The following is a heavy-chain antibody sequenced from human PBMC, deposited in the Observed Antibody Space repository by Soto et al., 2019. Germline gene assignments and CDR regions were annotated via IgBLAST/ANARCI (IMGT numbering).Heavy chain of an antibody. J-gene: IGHJ6*02. D-gene: IGHD6-13*01. Sequence: PSETLSLTCTVSGSSVSSGSYYWSWIRQPPGKGLEWIGYIYYSGSTYYNPSLKSRVTISVDTSKNQFSLKLSSVTAADTAVYYCARQHPGDGMDVWGQGTTVTVSS. V-gene: IGHV4-61*01. CDR3: ARQHPGDGMDV. CDR2: IYYSGST. CDR1: GSSVSSGSYY.